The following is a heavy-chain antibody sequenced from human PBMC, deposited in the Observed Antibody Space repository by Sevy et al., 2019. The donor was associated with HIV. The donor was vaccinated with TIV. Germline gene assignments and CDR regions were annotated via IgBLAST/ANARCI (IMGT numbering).Heavy chain of an antibody. CDR2: INPSGGST. D-gene: IGHD3-22*01. V-gene: IGHV1-46*02. CDR1: GYNINNYY. Sequence: ASVKVSCKASGYNINNYYMHWVRQAPGQGLEGMGLINPSGGSTSYAQKFQGRVTMTRDTSTSTLHMELSSLRSEDTAVYYCARVYYYDYSGSGYWGQGTLVTVSS. J-gene: IGHJ4*02. CDR3: ARVYYYDYSGSGY.